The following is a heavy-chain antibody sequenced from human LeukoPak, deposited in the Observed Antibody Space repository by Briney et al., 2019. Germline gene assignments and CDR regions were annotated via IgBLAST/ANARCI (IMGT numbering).Heavy chain of an antibody. CDR3: ARGSDFWSADY. CDR1: GGSISSGGYY. V-gene: IGHV4-31*03. Sequence: SETLSLTCTVSGGSISSGGYYWSWIRQHPGKGLEWIGYIHYSESTYYNPSLKSRVSTSVDTSKNQFSLRLSSVTAADTAVYYCARGSDFWSADYWGQGTLVTVSS. D-gene: IGHD3-3*01. J-gene: IGHJ4*02. CDR2: IHYSEST.